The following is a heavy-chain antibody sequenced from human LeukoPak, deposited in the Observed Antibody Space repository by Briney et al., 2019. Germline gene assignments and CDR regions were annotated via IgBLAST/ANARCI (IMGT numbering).Heavy chain of an antibody. D-gene: IGHD3-3*01. J-gene: IGHJ4*02. CDR3: ARGGETYYDFWSGYLFDY. Sequence: SETLSLTCTVSGGSISSGGYYWSWIRQHPGKGLEWTGYIYYSGSTYYNPSLKSRVTISVDTSKNQFSLKLSSVTAADTAVYYCARGGETYYDFWSGYLFDYWGQGTLVTVSS. CDR2: IYYSGST. CDR1: GGSISSGGYY. V-gene: IGHV4-31*03.